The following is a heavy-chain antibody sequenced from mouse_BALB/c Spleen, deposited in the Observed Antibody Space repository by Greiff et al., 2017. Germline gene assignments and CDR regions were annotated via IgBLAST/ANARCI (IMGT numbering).Heavy chain of an antibody. CDR1: GFTFSSFG. V-gene: IGHV5-17*02. CDR2: ISSGSSTI. J-gene: IGHJ1*01. D-gene: IGHD1-1*01. Sequence: EVKLVESGGGLVQPGGSRKLSCAASGFTFSSFGMHWVRQAPEKGLEWVAYISSGSSTIYYADTVKGRFTISRDNPKNTLLLQMTSLRSEDTAMYYCARRNYGYWYFDVWGAGTTVTVSS. CDR3: ARRNYGYWYFDV.